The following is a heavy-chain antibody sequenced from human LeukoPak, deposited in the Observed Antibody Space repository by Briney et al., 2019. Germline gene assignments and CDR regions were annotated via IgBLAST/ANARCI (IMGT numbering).Heavy chain of an antibody. D-gene: IGHD2-2*01. J-gene: IGHJ4*02. CDR2: IRYDGSNK. CDR3: AKDGRRVVPAANPSTDY. CDR1: GFTFSSYG. Sequence: PGGSLRLSCAASGFTFSSYGMHWVRQAPGKGLEWVAFIRYDGSNKYYADSVKGRLTISRDNSKNTLYLQMNSLRAEDTAVYYCAKDGRRVVPAANPSTDYWGQGTLVTVSS. V-gene: IGHV3-30*02.